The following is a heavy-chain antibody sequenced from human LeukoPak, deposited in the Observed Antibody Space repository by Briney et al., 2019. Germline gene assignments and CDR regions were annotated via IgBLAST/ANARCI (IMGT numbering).Heavy chain of an antibody. CDR1: GYTFTSYY. J-gene: IGHJ4*02. V-gene: IGHV1-46*01. D-gene: IGHD6-13*01. CDR2: INPSGGST. CDR3: ARGVSSSWYRGGHYFDY. Sequence: ASVKVSCKASGYTFTSYYMRWVRQAPGQGLEWMGIINPSGGSTSYAQKFQGRVTMTRDTSTSTVYMELSSLRSEDTAVYYCARGVSSSWYRGGHYFDYWGQGTLVTVSS.